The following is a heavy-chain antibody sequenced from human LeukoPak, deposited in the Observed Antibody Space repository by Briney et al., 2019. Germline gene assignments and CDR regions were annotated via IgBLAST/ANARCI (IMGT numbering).Heavy chain of an antibody. J-gene: IGHJ4*02. CDR2: IYPGDSDT. D-gene: IGHD3-22*01. Sequence: GASLKISCKGSGYSFTSYWIGWVRQMPGKRLEWMGIIYPGDSDTRYSPSFQGQVTISADKSISTAYLQWSSLKASDTAMYYCASSTYYYDSSGYYYGSFDYWGQGTLVTVSS. V-gene: IGHV5-51*01. CDR3: ASSTYYYDSSGYYYGSFDY. CDR1: GYSFTSYW.